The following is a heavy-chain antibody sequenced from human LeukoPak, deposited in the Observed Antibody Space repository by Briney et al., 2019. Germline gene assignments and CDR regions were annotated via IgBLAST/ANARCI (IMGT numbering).Heavy chain of an antibody. J-gene: IGHJ1*01. V-gene: IGHV3-11*04. CDR3: ARRTPGYCSGGSCYGFQH. CDR1: GFTFSDYY. Sequence: GGSLRLSCAASGFTFSDYYMSWIRQAPGKGLEWVSYTSGSGGIIYYADSVKGRFTISRDNSKNSLYLQMNSLRAEDTAVHYCARRTPGYCSGGSCYGFQHWGQGTLVTVSS. D-gene: IGHD2-15*01. CDR2: TSGSGGII.